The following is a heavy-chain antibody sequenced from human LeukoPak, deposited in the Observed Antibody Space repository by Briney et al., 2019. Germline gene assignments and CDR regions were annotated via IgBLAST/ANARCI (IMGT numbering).Heavy chain of an antibody. CDR2: ISSSSSYI. CDR1: GFIFSSYS. Sequence: GGSLRLSCAASGFIFSSYSMNWVRQAPGKGLEWVSSISSSSSYIYYADSVKGRFTISRDNAKNSLYLQMNSLRAEDTAVYYCARDSPEYCSSTSCYLYSYYYYYMDVWGKGTTVTISS. CDR3: ARDSPEYCSSTSCYLYSYYYYYMDV. D-gene: IGHD2-2*01. V-gene: IGHV3-21*01. J-gene: IGHJ6*03.